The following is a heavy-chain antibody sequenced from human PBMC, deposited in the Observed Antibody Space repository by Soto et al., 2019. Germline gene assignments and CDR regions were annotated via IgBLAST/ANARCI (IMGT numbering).Heavy chain of an antibody. CDR3: ARRGGGSYYDY. J-gene: IGHJ4*02. V-gene: IGHV3-23*01. CDR2: ISGSGGST. D-gene: IGHD1-26*01. CDR1: GFTFSSYA. Sequence: EVQLLESGGGLVQPGGSLRLSCAASGFTFSSYAMRWVRQAPVKGLEWVSAISGSGGSTYYADSVKGRFTISRDNSKNTLYLQMNSLRAEDTAVYYWARRGGGSYYDYWGQGTLVTVSS.